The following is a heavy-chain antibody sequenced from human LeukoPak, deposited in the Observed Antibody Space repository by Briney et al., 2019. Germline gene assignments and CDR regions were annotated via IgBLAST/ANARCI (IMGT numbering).Heavy chain of an antibody. Sequence: ASVKVSCKASGYTFTSYYMHWVRQAPGQGLEWMGIINPSGGSTSYAQKFQGRVTMTRDTSISTAYMELSRLRSDDTAVYYCARVNIVVVVAATGYFDYWGQGTLVTVSS. CDR1: GYTFTSYY. J-gene: IGHJ4*02. D-gene: IGHD2-15*01. V-gene: IGHV1-46*01. CDR3: ARVNIVVVVAATGYFDY. CDR2: INPSGGST.